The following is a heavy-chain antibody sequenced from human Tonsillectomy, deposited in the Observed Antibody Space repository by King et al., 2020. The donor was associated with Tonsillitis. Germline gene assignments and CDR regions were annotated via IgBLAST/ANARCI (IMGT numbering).Heavy chain of an antibody. Sequence: VQLQQWGAGLLKPSETLSLTCAVYGGSFSGYYWSWIRQPPGKGLEWIGEINHSGSTNYNPSLKSRVTISVDTSKNQFSLKLSSVTAADTAVYYCARGPPLSYYDFWSGYSHSNHNWFDPWGQGTLVTVSS. V-gene: IGHV4-34*01. CDR3: ARGPPLSYYDFWSGYSHSNHNWFDP. CDR2: INHSGST. J-gene: IGHJ5*02. CDR1: GGSFSGYY. D-gene: IGHD3-3*01.